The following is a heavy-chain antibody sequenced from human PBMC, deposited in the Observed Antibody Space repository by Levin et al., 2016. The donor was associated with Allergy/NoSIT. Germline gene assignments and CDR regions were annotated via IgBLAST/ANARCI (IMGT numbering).Heavy chain of an antibody. J-gene: IGHJ6*02. D-gene: IGHD6-13*01. V-gene: IGHV4-34*01. CDR2: INHSGST. Sequence: RQAPGKGLEWIGEINHSGSTNYNPTLKSRVTISVDTSKNQFSLKLSSVTAADTAVYYCARVSSWYSEYYYGMDVWGQGTTVTRLL. CDR3: ARVSSWYSEYYYGMDV.